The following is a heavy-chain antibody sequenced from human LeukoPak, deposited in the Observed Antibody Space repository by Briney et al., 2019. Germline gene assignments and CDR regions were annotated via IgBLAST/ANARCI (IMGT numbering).Heavy chain of an antibody. Sequence: SSETLSLTCAVYGGSFSGYYWSWIRQPPGKGLEWIGEINHSGSTNYNPSLKGRVTISVDTSKNQFSLKLSSVTAADTAVYYCAREYSGDYFHFWGQGTLVTVSS. J-gene: IGHJ4*02. V-gene: IGHV4-34*01. D-gene: IGHD4-17*01. CDR1: GGSFSGYY. CDR2: INHSGST. CDR3: AREYSGDYFHF.